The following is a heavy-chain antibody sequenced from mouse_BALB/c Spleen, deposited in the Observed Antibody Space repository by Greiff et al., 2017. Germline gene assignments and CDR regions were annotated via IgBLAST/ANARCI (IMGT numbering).Heavy chain of an antibody. V-gene: IGHV3-1*02. J-gene: IGHJ1*01. CDR3: ASGYYGYGLWYFDV. D-gene: IGHD2-2*01. Sequence: VQLKESGPDLVKPSQSLSLTCTVTGYSITSGYSWYWIRQFPGNKREWRGYIHYSGSTNYNPSLKSRISITRDTSKNQFFLQLNSVTTEDTATYYCASGYYGYGLWYFDVWGAGTTVTVSS. CDR1: GYSITSGYS. CDR2: IHYSGST.